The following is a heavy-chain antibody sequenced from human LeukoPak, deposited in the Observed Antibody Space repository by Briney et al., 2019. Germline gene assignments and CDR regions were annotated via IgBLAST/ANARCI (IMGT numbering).Heavy chain of an antibody. Sequence: GGSLRLSCAGYGITLSELWMNWVRQVPGKGLEWVANIKQDGSEKKYVDSVKGRFTISRDNAKNSVYLQMNSLRVDDTAVYYCVGGYGWLPDYWGQGALVTVSS. D-gene: IGHD6-19*01. CDR3: VGGYGWLPDY. CDR2: IKQDGSEK. J-gene: IGHJ4*02. CDR1: GITLSELW. V-gene: IGHV3-7*04.